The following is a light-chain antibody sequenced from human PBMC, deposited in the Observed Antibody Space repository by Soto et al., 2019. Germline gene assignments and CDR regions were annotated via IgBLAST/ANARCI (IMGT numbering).Light chain of an antibody. CDR3: QQGHNWPLP. Sequence: EIVMTQSPATLSVSPGERATLSCRASQSISTELAWYQQKPGQPPRLLIYSASTRATGVPARFTGSGSGSEFTLTISGLQSVDFAVYYCQQGHNWPLPFGQGTRLEI. CDR2: SAS. CDR1: QSISTE. V-gene: IGKV3-15*01. J-gene: IGKJ2*01.